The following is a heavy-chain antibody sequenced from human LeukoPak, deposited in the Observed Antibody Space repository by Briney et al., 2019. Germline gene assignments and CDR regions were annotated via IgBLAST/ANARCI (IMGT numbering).Heavy chain of an antibody. Sequence: PGGPLRLSCAVSGFSVTNNYMSWVRQAPGKGLEWVSVFYVGGATYYADYVKGRFTISRDNSENTLYLQMKSLRAEDTAVYYCARGDGYNFFDYWGEGTLVTVSS. J-gene: IGHJ4*02. CDR3: ARGDGYNFFDY. D-gene: IGHD5-24*01. CDR2: FYVGGAT. V-gene: IGHV3-53*01. CDR1: GFSVTNNY.